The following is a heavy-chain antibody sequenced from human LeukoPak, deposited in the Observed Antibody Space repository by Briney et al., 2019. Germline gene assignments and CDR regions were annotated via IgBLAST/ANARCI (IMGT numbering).Heavy chain of an antibody. D-gene: IGHD2-15*01. J-gene: IGHJ4*02. V-gene: IGHV4-34*01. CDR1: GGSFSGYY. Sequence: PSETLSLTCAVYGGSFSGYYWSWVRQPPGKGLECIGETNHSGSTNYNPSLKSRVTISVDTSKNQFSLKLSAVTAADTAVYYCATGDGYCDGGTCYSYFDYWGQGTLVTVSS. CDR2: TNHSGST. CDR3: ATGDGYCDGGTCYSYFDY.